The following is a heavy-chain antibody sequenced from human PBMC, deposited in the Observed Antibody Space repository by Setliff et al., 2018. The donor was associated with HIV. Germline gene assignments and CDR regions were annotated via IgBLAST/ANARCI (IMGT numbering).Heavy chain of an antibody. D-gene: IGHD3-22*01. CDR3: ARARRDSYDRGRRNHYYIDV. CDR1: GYTFTSYG. CDR2: ISAYDGNT. Sequence: ASVKVSCKASGYTFTSYGISWVRQAPGQGLEWMGWISAYDGNTDQAQRFRDRVTMTRDTSIGTAYMELNNLKFEDTAVYYCARARRDSYDRGRRNHYYIDVWARGATVTVSS. V-gene: IGHV1-18*01. J-gene: IGHJ6*03.